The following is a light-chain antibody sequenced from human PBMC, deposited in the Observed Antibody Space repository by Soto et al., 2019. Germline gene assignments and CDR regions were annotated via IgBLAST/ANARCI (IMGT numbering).Light chain of an antibody. CDR3: QQYNNWPPLP. J-gene: IGKJ4*01. V-gene: IGKV3-15*01. CDR1: QSVRSN. Sequence: EIVLTQSPATLSVSPGERATLSCRASQSVRSNLAWYQQKPGQAPRLLIYGASTRATGNPARFSGSGSGTEFTLTISSLQSEDFAVDYCQQYNNWPPLPFGGGTKVEIK. CDR2: GAS.